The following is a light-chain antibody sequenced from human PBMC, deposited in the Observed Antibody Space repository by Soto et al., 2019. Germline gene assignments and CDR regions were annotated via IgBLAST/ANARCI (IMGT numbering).Light chain of an antibody. CDR3: QQYKTYFWT. CDR1: QSIGNW. CDR2: DAS. Sequence: DVQMTQSPSTLSASVGDRVTITCRASQSIGNWLAWYQQKPGKAPKLLIYDASSLETGVPSRFSASGSGTDFTLTIVSLQPDDFATYYCQQYKTYFWTFGQGTKVDIK. V-gene: IGKV1-5*01. J-gene: IGKJ1*01.